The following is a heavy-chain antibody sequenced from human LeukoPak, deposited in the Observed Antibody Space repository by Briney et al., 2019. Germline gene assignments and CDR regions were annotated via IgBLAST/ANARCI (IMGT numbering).Heavy chain of an antibody. CDR1: GFTFSSYW. V-gene: IGHV3-7*01. Sequence: GGSLRLSCAASGFTFSSYWMSGVRQAPGKGLEWVANIKQDGSEKYYVDSVKGRFTISRDNAKNSLYLQMNSLRAEDTAVYYCASPATDLPYYYYMDVWGKGTTVTVSS. CDR2: IKQDGSEK. J-gene: IGHJ6*03. CDR3: ASPATDLPYYYYMDV.